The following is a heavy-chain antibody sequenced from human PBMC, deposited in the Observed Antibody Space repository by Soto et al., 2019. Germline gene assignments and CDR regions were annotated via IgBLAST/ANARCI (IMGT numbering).Heavy chain of an antibody. CDR1: GGSISSGGYY. CDR2: IYYSGST. V-gene: IGHV4-31*03. D-gene: IGHD2-2*02. CDR3: GLGAAPKPYFDY. J-gene: IGHJ4*02. Sequence: QVQLQESGPGLVKPSQTLSLTCTVSGGSISSGGYYWSWIRQHPGKGLEWIGYIYYSGSTYYHPSLKSRVTISVDTSKNQFSLKLSSVTAADTAVYYCGLGAAPKPYFDYWGQGTLVTVSS.